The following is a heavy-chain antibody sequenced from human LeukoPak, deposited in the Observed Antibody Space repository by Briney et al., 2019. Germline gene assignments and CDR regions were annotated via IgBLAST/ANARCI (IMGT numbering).Heavy chain of an antibody. D-gene: IGHD3-3*01. V-gene: IGHV4-34*01. J-gene: IGHJ5*02. CDR1: GGSISSYY. CDR3: ARKRNDFWSGYSNWFDP. CDR2: INHSGST. Sequence: SETLSLTCTVSGGSISSYYWSWIRQPPGKGLEWVGEINHSGSTNYNPSLKSRVTISVDTSKNQFSLKLSSVTAADTAVYYCARKRNDFWSGYSNWFDPWGQGTLVTVSS.